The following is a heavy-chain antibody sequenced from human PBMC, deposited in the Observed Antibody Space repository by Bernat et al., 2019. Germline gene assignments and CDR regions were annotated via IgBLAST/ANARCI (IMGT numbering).Heavy chain of an antibody. CDR1: GFTFRSYG. D-gene: IGHD2-15*01. CDR2: IWYDGSNK. V-gene: IGHV3-33*01. J-gene: IGHJ4*02. CDR3: ATGYCSVGSCYSGDYFDY. Sequence: QVQLVESGGGVVQPGRSLRLSCVASGFTFRSYGMHWVRQAPGKGLEWVAVIWYDGSNKYYADSVKGRFTISRDNSKNTLYLQMNSLRAEDTAVYYCATGYCSVGSCYSGDYFDYWGQGTLVTVSS.